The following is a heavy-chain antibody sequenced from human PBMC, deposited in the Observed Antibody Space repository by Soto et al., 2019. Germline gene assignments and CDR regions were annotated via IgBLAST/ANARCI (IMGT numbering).Heavy chain of an antibody. V-gene: IGHV3-48*02. CDR3: ARAPRGFNSPDY. D-gene: IGHD5-12*01. CDR2: VSSSSSGI. Sequence: WGSLRLSCSASGFTFSSYSMNWFRQAPGKGLEWVSYVSSSSSGIYYADSMKGRFTISRDNAKNSLYLQMNSLRHEDTAVYYCARAPRGFNSPDYWRQGTLVTVSS. J-gene: IGHJ4*02. CDR1: GFTFSSYS.